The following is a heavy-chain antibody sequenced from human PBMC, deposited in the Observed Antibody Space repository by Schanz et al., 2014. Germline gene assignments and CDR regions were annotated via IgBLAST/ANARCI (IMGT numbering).Heavy chain of an antibody. CDR1: GFTFSSYV. J-gene: IGHJ2*01. V-gene: IGHV3-30*04. Sequence: QVQLVESGGGVVQPGRSLRLSCAASGFTFSSYVMHWVRQAPGKGLEWVAIISYDGSNKSYADSVKGRFTISRDNSMNTLSLQMNGLSADDTAIYYCAKGQGAVINNWYFDLWGRGTLVTVSS. CDR2: ISYDGSNK. CDR3: AKGQGAVINNWYFDL. D-gene: IGHD2-21*01.